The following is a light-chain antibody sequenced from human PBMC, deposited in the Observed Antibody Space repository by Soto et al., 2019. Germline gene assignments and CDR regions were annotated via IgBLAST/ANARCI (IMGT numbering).Light chain of an antibody. CDR2: DVS. V-gene: IGLV2-11*01. J-gene: IGLJ1*01. CDR3: CSYAGSYTYV. Sequence: SALTQPRSLSGSPGQSVTISCTGTSSDVGSYNYVSWYQQHPGKAPKLMIYDVSKRPSGVPDRFSGSKSGNTASLTISGLQAEDEADYYCCSYAGSYTYVFGTGTKVTVL. CDR1: SSDVGSYNY.